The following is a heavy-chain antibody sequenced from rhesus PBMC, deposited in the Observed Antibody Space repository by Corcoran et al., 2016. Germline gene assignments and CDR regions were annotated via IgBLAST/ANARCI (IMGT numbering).Heavy chain of an antibody. CDR3: AKWDGSSLDY. J-gene: IGHJ4*01. Sequence: EVQLVQSGAEVKRPGESLKISCKTSGYSFTSYWNSWVRQMPGKGRAWMGAFYPSDSDTRCSPSFQGQVTISADKSISTACLQWSSLKASDSATYYCAKWDGSSLDYWGQGVLVTVSS. D-gene: IGHD4-29*01. CDR2: FYPSDSDT. CDR1: GYSFTSYW. V-gene: IGHV5-2*01.